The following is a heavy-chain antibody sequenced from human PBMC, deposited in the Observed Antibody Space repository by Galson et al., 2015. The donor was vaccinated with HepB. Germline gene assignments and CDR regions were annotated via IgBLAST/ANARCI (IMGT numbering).Heavy chain of an antibody. Sequence: SLRLSCAASGFTFSSNGMYWVRQAPGKGLEWVAVISRDGNTQYYADSVKGRFTISRDNSKNTLYLQMNSLRAEDTAIYYCAKDSYSSSWPEFFHHWGQGTLVTVSS. V-gene: IGHV3-30*18. D-gene: IGHD6-13*01. CDR3: AKDSYSSSWPEFFHH. J-gene: IGHJ1*01. CDR1: GFTFSSNG. CDR2: ISRDGNTQ.